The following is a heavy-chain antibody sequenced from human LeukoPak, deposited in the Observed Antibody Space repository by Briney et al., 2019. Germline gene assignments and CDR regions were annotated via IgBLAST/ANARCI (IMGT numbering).Heavy chain of an antibody. CDR2: IYYSGST. CDR1: GGSISSSSYY. Sequence: SETLSLTCTVSGGSISSSSYYWGWIRQPPGKGLEWIGSIYYSGSTYYNPSLKSRVTISVDTSKNQFSLKLSSVTAADTAVYYCARVKYRSSWYEGDWFDPWAREPWSPSPQ. D-gene: IGHD6-13*01. V-gene: IGHV4-39*07. CDR3: ARVKYRSSWYEGDWFDP. J-gene: IGHJ5*02.